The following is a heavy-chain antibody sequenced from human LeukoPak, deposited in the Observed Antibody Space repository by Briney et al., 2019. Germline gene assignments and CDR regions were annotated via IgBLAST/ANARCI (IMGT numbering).Heavy chain of an antibody. Sequence: ASVKVSCKASGYTFPSYFMHWVRQAPGQGLEWMGGIIPIFGTANYAQKFQGRVTITADESTSTAYMELSSLRSEDTAVYYCASPYYDSSDYYGMDVWGQGTTVTVSS. V-gene: IGHV1-69*13. CDR1: GYTFPSYF. J-gene: IGHJ6*02. CDR3: ASPYYDSSDYYGMDV. D-gene: IGHD3-22*01. CDR2: IIPIFGTA.